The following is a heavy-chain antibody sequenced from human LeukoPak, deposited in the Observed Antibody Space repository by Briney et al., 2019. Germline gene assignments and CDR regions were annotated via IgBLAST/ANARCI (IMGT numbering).Heavy chain of an antibody. D-gene: IGHD6-13*01. Sequence: SETLSLTCTVSGGSISSSSYYWGWIRQPPGKGLEWIGSIYYSGSTYYNPSLKSRVTISVDTSKNQFSLKLSSVTAADTAVYYCASIAAAGIWSWFDPWGQGTLVTVSS. V-gene: IGHV4-39*07. CDR2: IYYSGST. CDR3: ASIAAAGIWSWFDP. J-gene: IGHJ5*02. CDR1: GGSISSSSYY.